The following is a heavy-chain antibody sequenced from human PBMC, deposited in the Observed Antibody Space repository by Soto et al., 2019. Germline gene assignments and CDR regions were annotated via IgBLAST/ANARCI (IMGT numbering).Heavy chain of an antibody. CDR2: IYYSGST. CDR1: GGSISSYY. CDR3: ARRDSVYAFDI. Sequence: QVQLQESGPGLVKPSETLSLTCTVSGGSISSYYWSWIRQPPGKGLEWIGYIYYSGSTNYNPSLKSRVTISVDTSKNQFSLKLSSVTAADTAVYYCARRDSVYAFDIWGQGTMVTVSS. J-gene: IGHJ3*02. D-gene: IGHD1-20*01. V-gene: IGHV4-59*08.